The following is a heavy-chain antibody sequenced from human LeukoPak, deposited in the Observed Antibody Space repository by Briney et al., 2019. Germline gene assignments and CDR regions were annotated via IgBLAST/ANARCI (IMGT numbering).Heavy chain of an antibody. CDR2: IHYSDVP. Sequence: PSETLSLTRTVSCDSITCGTYYWSWLRQLPGKGLEWLGCIHYSDVPYYRPSLKTRLTISVDSSKNPFSLKLLSVTAADTAVYYCASRECRRTSCFIQHWGQGTLVAVSS. V-gene: IGHV4-31*03. CDR3: ASRECRRTSCFIQH. J-gene: IGHJ1*01. D-gene: IGHD1-14*01. CDR1: CDSITCGTYY.